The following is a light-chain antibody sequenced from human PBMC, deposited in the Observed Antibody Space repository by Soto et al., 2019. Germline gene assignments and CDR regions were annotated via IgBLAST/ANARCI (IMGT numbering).Light chain of an antibody. Sequence: DIQMTQSPSTLSASVGDRVTITCRASQSIGSRLAWYQQKPGKDPKLLIYKASSFESGVPSGFSGSESGTEFALTISGLQPDDFATYYCQQYNSYLRTFGGGTKVEIK. CDR1: QSIGSR. CDR2: KAS. J-gene: IGKJ4*01. V-gene: IGKV1-5*03. CDR3: QQYNSYLRT.